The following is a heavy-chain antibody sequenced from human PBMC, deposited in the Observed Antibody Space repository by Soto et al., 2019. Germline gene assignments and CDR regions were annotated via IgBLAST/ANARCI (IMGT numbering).Heavy chain of an antibody. D-gene: IGHD2-15*01. CDR2: INPNTGST. CDR3: ARENLRGYSRIYSFEH. J-gene: IGHJ4*02. Sequence: VASVKVSCKASGYTFTDYYIHWVRQAPGQGLEWMGWINPNTGSTNYAQKFQGWFTMTRDTSISTAYMELTRLRSGDTAVHYCARENLRGYSRIYSFEHWGQGTLVTVSS. CDR1: GYTFTDYY. V-gene: IGHV1-2*04.